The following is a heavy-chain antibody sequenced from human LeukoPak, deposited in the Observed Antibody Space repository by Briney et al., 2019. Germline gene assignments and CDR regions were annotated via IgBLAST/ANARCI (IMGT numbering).Heavy chain of an antibody. CDR2: ISPNSGGT. CDR1: GYTFTGYY. Sequence: ASVKVSCKASGYTFTGYYMHWVRQAPGQGLGWMGWISPNSGGTNYAQQFQGRVTMTRDTSISTAYMELSRLRSDDTAVYYCARDQRYCRGGSCYPDWFDPWGQGTLVTVSS. J-gene: IGHJ5*02. V-gene: IGHV1-2*02. D-gene: IGHD2-15*01. CDR3: ARDQRYCRGGSCYPDWFDP.